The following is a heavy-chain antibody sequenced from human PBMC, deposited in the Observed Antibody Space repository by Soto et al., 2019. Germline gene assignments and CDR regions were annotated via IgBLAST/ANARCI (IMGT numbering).Heavy chain of an antibody. D-gene: IGHD6-13*01. CDR2: MYYRGST. J-gene: IGHJ4*01. V-gene: IGHV4-31*03. CDR1: GGSINSGGYY. Sequence: QVQLRESGPGLVKPSQTLSLTCTVSGGSINSGGYYWNWIRQHPGKGLEWIGYMYYRGSTYYNPFLRSRVIISADKSENHFSLKLSSVTAADTAVYFCARGYRQSGYSSSWVFDYCGHGTLVNVSS. CDR3: ARGYRQSGYSSSWVFDY.